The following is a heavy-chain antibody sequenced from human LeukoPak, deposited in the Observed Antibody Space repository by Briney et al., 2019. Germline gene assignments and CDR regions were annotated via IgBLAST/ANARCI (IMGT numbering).Heavy chain of an antibody. CDR1: GYTFTSYY. V-gene: IGHV1-46*01. D-gene: IGHD2-2*01. CDR3: ARVDCSSTSCSYYNWFDP. CDR2: IIPSGGST. Sequence: ASVKVSCKASGYTFTSYYMHWVRQALGQGLEWMGIIIPSGGSTSYAQKFQGRVTMTRDTSTSTVYMELSSLRSEDTAVYYCARVDCSSTSCSYYNWFDPWGQGTLVTVSS. J-gene: IGHJ5*02.